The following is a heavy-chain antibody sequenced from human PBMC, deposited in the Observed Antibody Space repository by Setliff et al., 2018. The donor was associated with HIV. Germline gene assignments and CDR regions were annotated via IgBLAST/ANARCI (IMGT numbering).Heavy chain of an antibody. J-gene: IGHJ4*02. CDR3: ARGQVEWGY. D-gene: IGHD1-1*01. Sequence: GGSLRLSCVVSEFIFSNYWMSWVRQAPGKGLEWVANIRQDGGEKYYVDSVKGRFTISRDNAKKSLYLDMNSLRVEDTAVYFCARGQVEWGYWGQGTLVTVSS. CDR1: EFIFSNYW. CDR2: IRQDGGEK. V-gene: IGHV3-7*03.